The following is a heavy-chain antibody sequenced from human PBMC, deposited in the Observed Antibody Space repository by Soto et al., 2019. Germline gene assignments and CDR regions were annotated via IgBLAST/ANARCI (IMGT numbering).Heavy chain of an antibody. J-gene: IGHJ4*02. V-gene: IGHV4-39*01. CDR3: ARGIAAAGNV. D-gene: IGHD6-13*01. CDR2: FHYSEST. CDR1: GGSISSGPYS. Sequence: SETLSLTCTVSGGSISSGPYSWGWIRQPPGEGLEWIGTFHYSESTYYNPSLESRVTISVDTSKNQFSLKVSSVTVADTAVYYCARGIAAAGNVWGQGALVTVSS.